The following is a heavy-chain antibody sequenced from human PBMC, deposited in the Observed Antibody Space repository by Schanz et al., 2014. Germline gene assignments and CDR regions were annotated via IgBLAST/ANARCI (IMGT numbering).Heavy chain of an antibody. D-gene: IGHD2-21*01. Sequence: QVQLVESGGGVVQPGKSLRLSCAASGFSFSSYGIHWVRQAPGKGLEWVAFIRYDGSNKYYADSVKGRFTISRDNSINTLSLQMNSLSADDTAVYYCAKGQGAVINNWYFDLWGRGTLVTVSS. V-gene: IGHV3-30*02. CDR1: GFSFSSYG. CDR3: AKGQGAVINNWYFDL. CDR2: IRYDGSNK. J-gene: IGHJ2*01.